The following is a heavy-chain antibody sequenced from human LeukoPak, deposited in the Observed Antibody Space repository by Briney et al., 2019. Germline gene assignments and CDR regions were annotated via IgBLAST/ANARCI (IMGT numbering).Heavy chain of an antibody. D-gene: IGHD2-2*01. CDR3: ARDSSTSCHGLCYYYGMDV. CDR2: IYYSGST. CDR1: GGSISSGGYY. J-gene: IGHJ6*02. V-gene: IGHV4-31*03. Sequence: PSETLSLTCTVSGGSISSGGYYWSWIRQHPGKGLEWIGYIYYSGSTYYNPSLKSRVTMSVDTSKNQFSLKLSSVTAADTAVYYCARDSSTSCHGLCYYYGMDVWGQGTTVTVSS.